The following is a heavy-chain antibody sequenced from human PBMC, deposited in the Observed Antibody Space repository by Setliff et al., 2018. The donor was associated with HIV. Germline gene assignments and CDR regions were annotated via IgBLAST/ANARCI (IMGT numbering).Heavy chain of an antibody. CDR1: GGSFSGYH. V-gene: IGHV4-34*01. CDR3: ARGMGGLVGPAEFDY. CDR2: INHTGNT. J-gene: IGHJ4*02. Sequence: SETLSLTCAVYGGSFSGYHWNWIRQFPGKGPEWIGEINHTGNTQYNPSLKSRVTMSEETSKNQFSLKLKSVTAADTAIYFCARGMGGLVGPAEFDYWGPGTLVTVSS. D-gene: IGHD1-26*01.